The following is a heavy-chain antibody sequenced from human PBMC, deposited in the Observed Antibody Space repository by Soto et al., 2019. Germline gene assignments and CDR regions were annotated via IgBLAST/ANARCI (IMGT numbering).Heavy chain of an antibody. D-gene: IGHD3-22*01. CDR1: GGTFSTYA. Sequence: QVQLVQSGAEVKKPESSVKVSCKAPGGTFSTYAISWVRQAPGQGLEWMGGIIPMFGTANYAQKFQDRVTITADESTNTVYMELSSLRSXXXAXXXXXXXXXXXXXRXXXGYXGWGQGTLVT. CDR3: XXXXXXXXXRXXXGYXG. V-gene: IGHV1-69*12. CDR2: IIPMFGTA. J-gene: IGHJ4*02.